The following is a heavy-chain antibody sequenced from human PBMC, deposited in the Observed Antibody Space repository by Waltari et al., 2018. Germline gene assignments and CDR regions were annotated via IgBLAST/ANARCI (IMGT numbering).Heavy chain of an antibody. J-gene: IGHJ5*02. CDR3: ARDREYTSNWFDP. CDR1: GYTFTGYY. D-gene: IGHD6-6*01. V-gene: IGHV1-2*02. Sequence: QVQLVQSGAEVKKPGASVKVSCKASGYTFTGYYMHWVRQAPGQGLEGMGWLKLNRRGTNNAKKFKGRVTMTRDTSSSTAYMELSRLRSDDTAVYYCARDREYTSNWFDPWGQGTLVTVSS. CDR2: LKLNRRGT.